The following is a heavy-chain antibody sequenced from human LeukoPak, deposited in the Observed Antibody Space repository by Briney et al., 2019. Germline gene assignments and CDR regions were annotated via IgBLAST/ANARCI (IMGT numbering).Heavy chain of an antibody. J-gene: IGHJ4*02. Sequence: GGSLRLSCAASGFTFSSYSMNWVRQAPGKGLEWVSSISSSSSYIYYADSAEGRFTISRDNAKNSLYLQMNSLRAEDTAIYYCAKARAGDITAAFNYWGQGTLVTVSS. CDR1: GFTFSSYS. D-gene: IGHD6-13*01. CDR3: AKARAGDITAAFNY. CDR2: ISSSSSYI. V-gene: IGHV3-21*04.